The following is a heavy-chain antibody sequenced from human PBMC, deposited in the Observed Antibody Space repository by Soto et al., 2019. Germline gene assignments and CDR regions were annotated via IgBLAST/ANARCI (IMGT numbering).Heavy chain of an antibody. V-gene: IGHV1-69*13. CDR1: GGTFSSYA. CDR2: IIPIFGTA. CDR3: ARERWGYCSSTSCYSYSSSSDYYYGMDV. J-gene: IGHJ6*02. D-gene: IGHD2-2*01. Sequence: SVKVSCKASGGTFSSYAISWVRQAPGQGLEWMGGIIPIFGTANYAQKFQGRVTITADESTSTAYMELRSLRSEDTAVYYCARERWGYCSSTSCYSYSSSSDYYYGMDVWGQGTTVTVSS.